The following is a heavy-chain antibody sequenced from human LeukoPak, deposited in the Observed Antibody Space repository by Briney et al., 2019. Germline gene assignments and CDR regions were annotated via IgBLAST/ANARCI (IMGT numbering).Heavy chain of an antibody. Sequence: GGPLRLSCAASGFTFSSYSMNWVRQVPGKGLEWVSSISSSSSYIYYADSVKGRFTISRDNAKNSLYLQMNSLRAEDTAVYYCARDQDAAMVRGALLYFHYYYGMDVWGQGTTVTVSS. V-gene: IGHV3-21*01. CDR2: ISSSSSYI. D-gene: IGHD3-10*01. J-gene: IGHJ6*02. CDR3: ARDQDAAMVRGALLYFHYYYGMDV. CDR1: GFTFSSYS.